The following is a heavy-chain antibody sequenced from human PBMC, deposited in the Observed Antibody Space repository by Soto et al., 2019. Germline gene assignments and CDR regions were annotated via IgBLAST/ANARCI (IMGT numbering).Heavy chain of an antibody. CDR2: ISAYNGNT. CDR3: AADPAGTTYYYYGMDV. J-gene: IGHJ6*02. D-gene: IGHD1-7*01. V-gene: IGHV1-18*01. CDR1: GYTFTSYG. Sequence: ASVKVSSKASGYTFTSYGISWVRQAPGQGLEWMGWISAYNGNTNYAQKLQGRVTMTTDTSTSTAYMELSSLRSEDTAVYYCAADPAGTTYYYYGMDVWGQGTTVTVSS.